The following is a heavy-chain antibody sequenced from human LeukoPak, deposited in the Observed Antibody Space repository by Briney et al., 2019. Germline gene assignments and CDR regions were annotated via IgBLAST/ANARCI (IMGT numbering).Heavy chain of an antibody. J-gene: IGHJ4*02. Sequence: PGGSLRLSCTAPGFTFGDYAMSWFRQAPGKGLEWVGFIRSKPYGGTTENAASVKGRFTISRDDSKSIAYLQMNSLRTEDTAVYYCARGGVYCSSVSCSVDYWGQGILVTVSS. CDR2: IRSKPYGGTT. D-gene: IGHD2-2*01. CDR1: GFTFGDYA. CDR3: ARGGVYCSSVSCSVDY. V-gene: IGHV3-49*03.